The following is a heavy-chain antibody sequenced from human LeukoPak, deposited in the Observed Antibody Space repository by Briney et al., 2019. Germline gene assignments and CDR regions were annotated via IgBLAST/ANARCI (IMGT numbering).Heavy chain of an antibody. D-gene: IGHD6-13*01. J-gene: IGHJ4*02. CDR3: ASGGSSWHVGQFDY. CDR1: GFTFSSYW. Sequence: GGSLRLSCAASGFTFSSYWMHWVRQAPGKGLVWVSRINTDGSSTSYADSVRGRLTISRDNAKNTLYLQMNSLRVEDTAVYYCASGGSSWHVGQFDYWGQGTLVTVSS. V-gene: IGHV3-74*01. CDR2: INTDGSST.